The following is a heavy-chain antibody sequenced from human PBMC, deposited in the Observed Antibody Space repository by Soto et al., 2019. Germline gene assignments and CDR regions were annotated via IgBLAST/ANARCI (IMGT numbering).Heavy chain of an antibody. Sequence: ASVKVSCKASGFTFSTYGISWVRQAPGQGLKWMGWIGAYNGDTNYAQKLQGRVTMTTDTSTSTAYMELTSLRSDDTAIYYCARDRGYSPDSFDIWGQGTMVTASS. D-gene: IGHD5-18*01. CDR1: GFTFSTYG. CDR3: ARDRGYSPDSFDI. J-gene: IGHJ3*02. CDR2: IGAYNGDT. V-gene: IGHV1-18*01.